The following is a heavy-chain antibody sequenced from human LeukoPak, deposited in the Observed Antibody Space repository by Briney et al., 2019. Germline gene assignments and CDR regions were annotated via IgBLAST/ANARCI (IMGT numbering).Heavy chain of an antibody. CDR1: GFTFGDYA. CDR2: IRSKAYGGTT. D-gene: IGHD2-2*01. CDR3: TRSVPRYCSSTSCRYFDY. Sequence: GGSLRLSCTASGFTFGDYAMSWVRQAPGKGLEWVGFIRSKAYGGTTEYAASVKGRFTISRDDSKSIAYLQMNSLKTEDTAVYYYTRSVPRYCSSTSCRYFDYWGQGTLVTVSS. V-gene: IGHV3-49*04. J-gene: IGHJ4*02.